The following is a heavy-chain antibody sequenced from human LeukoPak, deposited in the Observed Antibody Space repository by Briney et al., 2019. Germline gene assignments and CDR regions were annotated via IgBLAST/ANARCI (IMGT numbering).Heavy chain of an antibody. Sequence: NTGESLKISCKGSGYRFTTNSVGCVRQMPGKGLESMGIIFPGDSDTRYTPSFQGQVIISAHKSTGTVYLQCTSLKASDTAIYYCARLECSSTTCPFAYWGQGTLVTVSS. CDR3: ARLECSSTTCPFAY. CDR2: IFPGDSDT. D-gene: IGHD2-2*01. J-gene: IGHJ4*02. V-gene: IGHV5-51*01. CDR1: GYRFTTNS.